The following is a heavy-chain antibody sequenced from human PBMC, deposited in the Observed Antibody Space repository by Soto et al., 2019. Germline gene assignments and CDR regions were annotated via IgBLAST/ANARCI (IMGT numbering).Heavy chain of an antibody. V-gene: IGHV1-18*01. D-gene: IGHD2-15*01. CDR2: ISAYNGNT. CDR1: GYTFTSYG. J-gene: IGHJ5*02. Sequence: ASVKVSCKASGYTFTSYGISWVRQAPGQGLEWMGWISAYNGNTNYAQKLQGRVTMTTDTSTSTAYMELRSLRSDDTAVYYCAREVPPDIVVVVAATGSPGGWFDPWGQGTLVTVSS. CDR3: AREVPPDIVVVVAATGSPGGWFDP.